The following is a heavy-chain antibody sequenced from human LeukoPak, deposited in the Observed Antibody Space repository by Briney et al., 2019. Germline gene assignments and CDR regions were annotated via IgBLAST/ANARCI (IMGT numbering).Heavy chain of an antibody. CDR3: ARDPGSGYSGYEHKRNYYYYYMDV. Sequence: ASVKVSCKASGGTFSSYAISWVRQAPGQGLEWMGGIIPIFGTANYAQKFQGRVTITADESTSTAYMELSSLRSEDTAVYYCARDPGSGYSGYEHKRNYYYYYMDVWGKGTTVTISS. D-gene: IGHD5-12*01. CDR2: IIPIFGTA. V-gene: IGHV1-69*13. CDR1: GGTFSSYA. J-gene: IGHJ6*03.